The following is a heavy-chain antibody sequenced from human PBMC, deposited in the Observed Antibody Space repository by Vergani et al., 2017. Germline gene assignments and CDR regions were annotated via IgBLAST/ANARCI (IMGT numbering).Heavy chain of an antibody. V-gene: IGHV3-9*01. CDR2: IVRNYEGK. J-gene: IGHJ2*01. Sequence: VEAGGGLVQPGGSLRLSSKDSGFSFQAFAFNWVRQVSGRGLEGVSGIVRNYEGKNGNSFEGRFSIARDNAKTAVFLQMNNLRQEDTALYFCVKDNDYDADGPFDLWGRGTLVTVSS. D-gene: IGHD3-16*01. CDR3: VKDNDYDADGPFDL. CDR1: GFSFQAFA.